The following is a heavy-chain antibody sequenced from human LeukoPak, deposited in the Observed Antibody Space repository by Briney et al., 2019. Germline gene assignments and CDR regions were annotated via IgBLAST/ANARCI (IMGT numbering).Heavy chain of an antibody. D-gene: IGHD3-3*01. CDR2: IYHSGST. V-gene: IGHV4-30-2*01. CDR1: GGSISSGGYY. J-gene: IGHJ3*01. Sequence: SQTLSLTCTVSGGSISSGGYYWSWIRQPPGKGLEWIGYIYHSGSTYYNPSLKSRVTISVDRSKNQFSLKLSSVTAADTAVYYCASTFWSGFFWGQGTMVTVSS. CDR3: ASTFWSGFF.